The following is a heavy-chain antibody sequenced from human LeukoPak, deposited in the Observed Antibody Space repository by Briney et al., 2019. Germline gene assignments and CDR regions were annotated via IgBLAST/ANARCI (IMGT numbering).Heavy chain of an antibody. CDR3: ARVGYGGNPYYFDY. J-gene: IGHJ4*02. CDR2: IYTSGNT. CDR1: GGSISSYY. V-gene: IGHV4-4*07. D-gene: IGHD4-23*01. Sequence: SETLSLTCTVSGGSISSYYWSWIRQPAGKGLEWIGRIYTSGNTDYNPSLKSRVTISVDTSKNQFSLKLSSVTAADTAVYYCARVGYGGNPYYFDYWGQGTLVTVSS.